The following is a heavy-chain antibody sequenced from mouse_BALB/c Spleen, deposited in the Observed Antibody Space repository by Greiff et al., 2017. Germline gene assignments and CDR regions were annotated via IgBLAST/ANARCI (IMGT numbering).Heavy chain of an antibody. D-gene: IGHD1-1*01. CDR1: GYTFTSYW. CDR2: INPSNGRT. CDR3: ARRGSSPYWYFDV. J-gene: IGHJ1*01. Sequence: VQLQQPGAELVKPGASVKLSCKASGYTFTSYWMHWVKQRPGQGLEWIGEINPSNGRTNYNEKFKNKATLTVDKSSSTAYMQLSSLTSEDSAVYYCARRGSSPYWYFDVWGAGTTVTVSS. V-gene: IGHV1S81*02.